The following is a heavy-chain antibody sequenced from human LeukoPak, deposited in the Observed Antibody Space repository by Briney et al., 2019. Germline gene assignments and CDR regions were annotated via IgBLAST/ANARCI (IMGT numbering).Heavy chain of an antibody. CDR1: GGSISSYY. J-gene: IGHJ4*02. D-gene: IGHD2-21*01. V-gene: IGHV4-4*07. Sequence: SETLSLTCTVSGGSISSYYWSWIRQPAGKGLEWIGRIHTSGSTNYNPSLKSRVTISVDTSKNQFSLKLSSVTAADTAVYYCARDGGVVFDGGDFDYWGQGTLVTVSS. CDR2: IHTSGST. CDR3: ARDGGVVFDGGDFDY.